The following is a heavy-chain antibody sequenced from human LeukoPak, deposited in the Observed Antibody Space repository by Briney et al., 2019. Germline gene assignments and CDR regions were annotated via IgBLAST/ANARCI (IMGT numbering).Heavy chain of an antibody. CDR1: GYTFTSYG. J-gene: IGHJ4*02. D-gene: IGHD1-1*01. CDR2: INTNTGNP. V-gene: IGHV7-4-1*02. Sequence: GASVKVSCKASGYTFTSYGISWVRQAPGQGLEWMGWINTNTGNPTYAQGFTGRFVFSLDTSVSTAYLQISSLKAEDTAVYYCARSAGVRAAGLGFDYWGQGTLVTVSS. CDR3: ARSAGVRAAGLGFDY.